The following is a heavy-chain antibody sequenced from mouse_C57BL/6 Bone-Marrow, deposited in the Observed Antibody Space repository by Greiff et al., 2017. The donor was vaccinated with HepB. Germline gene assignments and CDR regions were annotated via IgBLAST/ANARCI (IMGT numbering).Heavy chain of an antibody. D-gene: IGHD2-5*01. CDR1: EYEFPSHD. J-gene: IGHJ4*01. CDR3: ASYYSNYWAMDY. V-gene: IGHV5-2*01. Sequence: DVKLVESGGGLVQPGESLKLSCESNEYEFPSHDMSWVRKTPEKRLELVAAINSDGGSTYYPDTMERRFIISRDNTKKTLYLQMSSLRSEDTALYYCASYYSNYWAMDYWGQGTSVTVSS. CDR2: INSDGGST.